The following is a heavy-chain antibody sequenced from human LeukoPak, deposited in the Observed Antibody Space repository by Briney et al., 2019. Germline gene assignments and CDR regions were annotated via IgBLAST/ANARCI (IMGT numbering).Heavy chain of an antibody. CDR1: GDSIRSYY. CDR2: RYITGST. V-gene: IGHV4-4*09. J-gene: IGHJ4*02. CDR3: ARHYYDSSDYYYSSKNYFDS. D-gene: IGHD3-22*01. Sequence: NTSETLSLTCTVSGDSIRSYYWSWIRQAPGKGLEWIGYRYITGSTNYNPSLKSRVTIAADASENQLSLRLNSVTAADTATYYCARHYYDSSDYYYSSKNYFDSWGQGSLVTVSS.